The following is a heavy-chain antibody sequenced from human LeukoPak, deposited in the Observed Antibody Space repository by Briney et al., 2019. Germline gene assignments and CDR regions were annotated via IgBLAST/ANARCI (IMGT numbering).Heavy chain of an antibody. D-gene: IGHD3-22*01. V-gene: IGHV3-30*03. Sequence: GRSLRLSCAASGFTFDTYGMHWVRQAPGKGLEWVAVISYDGNNENYVDSVKGRFTISRDNSKNSLYLQMNSLRAEDTAVYYCATRSIYYYYFDYWGQGTLVTVSS. CDR2: ISYDGNNE. CDR1: GFTFDTYG. J-gene: IGHJ4*02. CDR3: ATRSIYYYYFDY.